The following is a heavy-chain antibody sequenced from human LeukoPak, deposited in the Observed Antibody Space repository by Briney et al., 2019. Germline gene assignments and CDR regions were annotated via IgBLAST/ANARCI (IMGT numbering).Heavy chain of an antibody. CDR1: GGSISSSSYY. CDR2: IYYSGST. Sequence: SETLSLTCTVSGGSISSSSYYWGWIRQPPGKGLEWIGSIYYSGSTYYNPSLKSRVTISVDTSKNQFSLKLSSVTAADTAVYYCTRSVVVPAAPRLWGQGTLVTVSS. D-gene: IGHD2-2*01. CDR3: TRSVVVPAAPRL. V-gene: IGHV4-39*01. J-gene: IGHJ4*02.